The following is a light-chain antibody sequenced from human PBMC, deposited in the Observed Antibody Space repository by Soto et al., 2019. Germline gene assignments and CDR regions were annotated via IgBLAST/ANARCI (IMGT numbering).Light chain of an antibody. CDR2: SNN. Sequence: QSVLTQPPSASGTPGQRVTISCSGSSSNLGSNYVYWYQQLPGTAPKLLIYSNNQRPSRVPDRFSGSKSGTSASLAISGLRSEDEADYYCAAWDDSLSGRVFGGGTKLTVL. J-gene: IGLJ3*02. CDR1: SSNLGSNY. V-gene: IGLV1-47*02. CDR3: AAWDDSLSGRV.